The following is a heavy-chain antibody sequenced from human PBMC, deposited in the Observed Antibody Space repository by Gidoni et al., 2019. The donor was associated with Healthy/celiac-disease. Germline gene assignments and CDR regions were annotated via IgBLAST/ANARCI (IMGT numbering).Heavy chain of an antibody. J-gene: IGHJ4*02. Sequence: EVQLLESGGGLVQPGGSLRLSCAASGFTFSSYAMSWVRQAPGKGLGWVSAISGSGGSTYYADSVKGRFTISRDNSKNTLYLQMNSLRAEDTAVYYCAKDGGFDSSGYYFWWGQGTLVTVSS. CDR1: GFTFSSYA. V-gene: IGHV3-23*01. D-gene: IGHD3-22*01. CDR2: ISGSGGST. CDR3: AKDGGFDSSGYYFW.